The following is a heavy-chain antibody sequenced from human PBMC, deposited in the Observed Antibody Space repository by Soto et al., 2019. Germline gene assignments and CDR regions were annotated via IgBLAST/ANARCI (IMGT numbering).Heavy chain of an antibody. CDR1: GVSISSYY. CDR3: ARDPPPPDY. CDR2: IYYSGST. Sequence: PSETLSLTCTVSGVSISSYYWSWIRQPPGKGLEWIGYIYYSGSTNYNPSLQGRVTMTTDTSTSTAYMELRSLRSDDTAVYYCARDPPPPDYWGQGTLVTVSS. V-gene: IGHV4-59*01. J-gene: IGHJ4*02.